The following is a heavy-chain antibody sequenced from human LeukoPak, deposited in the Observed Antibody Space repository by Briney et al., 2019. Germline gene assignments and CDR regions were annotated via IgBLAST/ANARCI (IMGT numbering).Heavy chain of an antibody. Sequence: SETLSLTCTVSGGSISSSNYYWGWIRQPPGKGLEWIGGIYPGGSTYHNPSLKSRVTISVDTSKNQVSLKLSSVTAADTAVYYCARHGVTSSGYYWDWGQGTLVTVSS. J-gene: IGHJ4*02. D-gene: IGHD3-22*01. CDR1: GGSISSSNYY. CDR2: IYPGGST. CDR3: ARHGVTSSGYYWD. V-gene: IGHV4-39*01.